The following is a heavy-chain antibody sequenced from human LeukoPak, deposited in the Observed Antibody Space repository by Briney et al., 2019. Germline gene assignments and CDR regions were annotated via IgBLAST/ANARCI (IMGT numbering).Heavy chain of an antibody. CDR2: ISAYNGNT. J-gene: IGHJ3*02. CDR3: ARLGSYRDAFDI. Sequence: ASVKVSCKVSGYTLTELSMHWVRQAPGQGLEWMGWISAYNGNTNYAQKLQGRVTMTTDTSTSTAYMELRSLRSDDTAVYYCARLGSYRDAFDIWGQGTMVTVSS. D-gene: IGHD1-26*01. CDR1: GYTLTELS. V-gene: IGHV1-18*01.